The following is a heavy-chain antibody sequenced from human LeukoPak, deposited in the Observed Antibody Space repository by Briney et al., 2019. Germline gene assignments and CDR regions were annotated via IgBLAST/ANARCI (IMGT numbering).Heavy chain of an antibody. V-gene: IGHV1-69*13. CDR1: GGTFSSYA. J-gene: IGHJ4*02. CDR3: ARAPRPYGSGSYLSDY. Sequence: SVKVSCKASGGTFSSYAISWVRQAPGQGLEWMGGIIPIFGTANYAQKFQGRVTITADESTSAAYMELSSLRSEDTAVYYCARAPRPYGSGSYLSDYWGQGTLVTVSS. D-gene: IGHD3-10*01. CDR2: IIPIFGTA.